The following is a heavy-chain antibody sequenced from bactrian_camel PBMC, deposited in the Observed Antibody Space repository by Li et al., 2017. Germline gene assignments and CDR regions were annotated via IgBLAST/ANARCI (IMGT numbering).Heavy chain of an antibody. V-gene: IGHV3S6*01. CDR3: AADVRSKDCHLVPPWKYNL. CDR1: DYPYSPYC. Sequence: HVQLVESGGGPVQAGGSLSLSCVVSDYPYSPYCMGWFRLAPGKERETVAGIYAVGREPYTVYANSVKGRFTVSGNNAKNAVYLQMNSLKPEDTAMYYCAADVRSKDCHLVPPWKYNLWGQGTQVTVS. CDR2: IYAVGREP. D-gene: IGHD1*01. J-gene: IGHJ4*01.